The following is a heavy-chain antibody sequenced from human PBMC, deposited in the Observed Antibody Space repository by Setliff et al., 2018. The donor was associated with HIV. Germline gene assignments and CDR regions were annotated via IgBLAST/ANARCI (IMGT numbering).Heavy chain of an antibody. CDR2: INHSGST. CDR3: ARDGLEGDMAGRQRTYAFGY. CDR1: GGSFSGYY. Sequence: SETLSLTCAVYGGSFSGYYWSWIRQPPGKGLEWIGEINHSGSTNYNPSLKSRVTISVDTSKNQFSLKLSTVTAADTAVYYCARDGLEGDMAGRQRTYAFGYWGQGTLVTVSS. D-gene: IGHD2-15*01. J-gene: IGHJ4*02. V-gene: IGHV4-34*01.